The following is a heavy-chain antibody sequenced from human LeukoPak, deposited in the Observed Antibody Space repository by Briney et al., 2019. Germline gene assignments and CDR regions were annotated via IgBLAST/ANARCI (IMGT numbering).Heavy chain of an antibody. V-gene: IGHV1-2*02. J-gene: IGHJ5*02. D-gene: IGHD3-3*01. CDR3: ARPNDFSWFDP. CDR1: GYTFTSYG. CDR2: ISPNSGGT. Sequence: ASVKVSCKASGYTFTSYGISWVRQAPGQGLEWMGWISPNSGGTNYAQKFQGRVTMTRDTSISTAYMELSRLRSDDTAVYYCARPNDFSWFDPWGQGTLVTVSS.